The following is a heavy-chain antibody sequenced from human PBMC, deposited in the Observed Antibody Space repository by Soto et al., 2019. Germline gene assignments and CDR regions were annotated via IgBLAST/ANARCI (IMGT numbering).Heavy chain of an antibody. CDR2: TDTDGSDT. Sequence: EVQLVESGGSLVQPGGSLRLSCAASGFTFSTDWMYRVRQVPGKGLVWVSRTDTDGSDTSYADSVKGRFTISRDNAKNTLCLQMNSLRAEETAVYYCARDRGWSLFDYWGQGTLVTVSS. V-gene: IGHV3-74*01. CDR3: ARDRGWSLFDY. CDR1: GFTFSTDW. J-gene: IGHJ4*02. D-gene: IGHD6-19*01.